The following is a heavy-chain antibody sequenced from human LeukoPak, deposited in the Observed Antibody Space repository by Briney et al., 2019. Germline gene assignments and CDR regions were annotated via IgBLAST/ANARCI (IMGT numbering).Heavy chain of an antibody. Sequence: SVKVSCKASGGTFSSYAISWVRQAPGQGLEWMGRIIPILGIANYAQKFQGRVTITADKSTSTAYMELSSLRSEDTAVYYCARGQDYYDSSGYYWGQGTLVTVSS. D-gene: IGHD3-22*01. CDR3: ARGQDYYDSSGYY. V-gene: IGHV1-69*04. J-gene: IGHJ4*02. CDR2: IIPILGIA. CDR1: GGTFSSYA.